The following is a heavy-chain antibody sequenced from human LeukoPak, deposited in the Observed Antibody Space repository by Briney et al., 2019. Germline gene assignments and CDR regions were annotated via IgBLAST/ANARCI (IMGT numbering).Heavy chain of an antibody. V-gene: IGHV3-74*01. Sequence: SGGSLRLSCAASGFTFSRYRMHRVRQAPGKGLVWVSQIETDGRTTTYADSVKGRFTISRDNAKNTLWLQMDSLRAEDTAVYYCASLGSRYSESSGSSKGGDYWGQGTLVTVSS. J-gene: IGHJ4*02. CDR2: IETDGRTT. CDR3: ASLGSRYSESSGSSKGGDY. CDR1: GFTFSRYR. D-gene: IGHD3-22*01.